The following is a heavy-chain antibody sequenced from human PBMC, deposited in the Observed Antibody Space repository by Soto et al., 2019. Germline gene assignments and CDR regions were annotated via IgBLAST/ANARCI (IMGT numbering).Heavy chain of an antibody. J-gene: IGHJ6*02. CDR3: ARASVRYRRDGVCYQGYDYFAMDV. Sequence: QVQLVQSGAEVKNSGASVKVSCKASGYTFTSYGFSWVRQAPGQGLEWMGWISASNGNTNYAQKLQGRVTMTTDTSTGTGYMELRSLRSDDTATYYCARASVRYRRDGVCYQGYDYFAMDVWGQGSTVTVS. CDR1: GYTFTSYG. V-gene: IGHV1-18*01. D-gene: IGHD2-8*02. CDR2: ISASNGNT.